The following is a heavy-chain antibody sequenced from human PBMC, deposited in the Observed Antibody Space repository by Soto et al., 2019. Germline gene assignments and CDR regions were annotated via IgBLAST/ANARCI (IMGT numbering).Heavy chain of an antibody. CDR3: TTEDIVVVVAADY. Sequence: GSLRRSGAASGFTFSNAWMSWVRQAPGKGLEWVGLIKSKTDGGTTDYAAPVKGRFTISRDDSKNTLYLQMNSLKTEDTAVYYCTTEDIVVVVAADYWGQGTLVTVSS. V-gene: IGHV3-15*01. CDR1: GFTFSNAW. J-gene: IGHJ4*02. CDR2: IKSKTDGGTT. D-gene: IGHD2-15*01.